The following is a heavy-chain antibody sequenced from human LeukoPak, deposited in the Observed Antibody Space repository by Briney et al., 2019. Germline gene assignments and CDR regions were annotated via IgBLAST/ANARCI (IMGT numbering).Heavy chain of an antibody. CDR1: AYTFTIYD. V-gene: IGHV1-8*01. Sequence: GASVTVSFTASAYTFTIYDINWVRQATGQGLEWMGWMNPNSGNTGYAQKFQGRVTMTRNTSISTAYMELSSLRSEDTAVYYCARALGYCSGGSCYPLDYWGQGTLVTVSS. CDR3: ARALGYCSGGSCYPLDY. J-gene: IGHJ4*02. D-gene: IGHD2-15*01. CDR2: MNPNSGNT.